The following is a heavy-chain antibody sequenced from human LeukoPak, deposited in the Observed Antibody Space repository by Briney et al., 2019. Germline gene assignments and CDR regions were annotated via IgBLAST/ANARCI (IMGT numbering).Heavy chain of an antibody. V-gene: IGHV3-7*05. J-gene: IGHJ3*01. CDR3: ARDRGFPYKLAFDV. D-gene: IGHD3-10*01. CDR2: IKQDGSEE. Sequence: SGGPLRLSCAASGFTFSNYWMSWVRQAPGKGLEWVANIKQDGSEEYYVDSVKGRFTISRDSAKTSLYLQMNSLRAEDTAVYYCARDRGFPYKLAFDVWGQGTMVTVSP. CDR1: GFTFSNYW.